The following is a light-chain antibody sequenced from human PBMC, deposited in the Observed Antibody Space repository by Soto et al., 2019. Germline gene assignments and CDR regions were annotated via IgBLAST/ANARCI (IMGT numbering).Light chain of an antibody. CDR3: QQYYSYPRT. J-gene: IGKJ1*01. V-gene: IGKV1-8*01. CDR1: QGISSY. Sequence: AIRMTQSPSSFSASTGDRVTITCRASQGISSYLAWYQQKSGKAPKLLIYAAYTLQSGVPSRFSGSGSGTDFTLTISCLQSEDFATYYCQQYYSYPRTFGQGTKVEIK. CDR2: AAY.